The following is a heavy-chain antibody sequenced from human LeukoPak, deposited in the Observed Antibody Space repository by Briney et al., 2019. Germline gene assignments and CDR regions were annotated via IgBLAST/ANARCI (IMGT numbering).Heavy chain of an antibody. CDR3: VRRRGGSSHCDY. D-gene: IGHD2-15*01. CDR1: GGSISSGNYY. CDR2: IHSGGST. V-gene: IGHV4-39*02. Sequence: SETLSLTCTVSGGSISSGNYYWGWIRQPPGKGLEWIGNIHSGGSTYYDPSLKSRVTISIDTSKNHFSLTVGSVTAADTAIYYCVRRRGGSSHCDYWGQGTLVTVTS. J-gene: IGHJ4*02.